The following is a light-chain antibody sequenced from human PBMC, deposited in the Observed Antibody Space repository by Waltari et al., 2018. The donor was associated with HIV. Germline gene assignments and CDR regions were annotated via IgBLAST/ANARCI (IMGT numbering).Light chain of an antibody. V-gene: IGKV3-20*01. Sequence: EIVLTQSPGTLSLSSGERVTLSCRASQSVAGNHLAWDQQRTGQAPRLLIYDTYRRATGIPDRFSGSGSGTDFTLTIGSLEPEDFAVYYCQQYGTSVTFGQGTRLEIK. J-gene: IGKJ5*01. CDR1: QSVAGNH. CDR3: QQYGTSVT. CDR2: DTY.